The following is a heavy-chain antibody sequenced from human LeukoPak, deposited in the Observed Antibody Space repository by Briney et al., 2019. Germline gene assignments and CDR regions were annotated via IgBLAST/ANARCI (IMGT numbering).Heavy chain of an antibody. J-gene: IGHJ3*02. Sequence: ASVKVSCKASGYTFTSYYMHWVRQAPGQGLEWMGRINPSGGSTSYAQKFQGRVTMTRDTSTSTVYMELSSLRSEDTAVYYCARAAIFGVVTLDAFDIWGQGTMVTVSS. CDR2: INPSGGST. D-gene: IGHD3-3*01. CDR1: GYTFTSYY. V-gene: IGHV1-46*01. CDR3: ARAAIFGVVTLDAFDI.